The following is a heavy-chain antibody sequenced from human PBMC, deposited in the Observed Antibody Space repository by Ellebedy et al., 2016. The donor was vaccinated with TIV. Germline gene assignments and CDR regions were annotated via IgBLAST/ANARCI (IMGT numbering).Heavy chain of an antibody. Sequence: GGSLRLSXAASGFTFTTAWMSWVRQAPGKGLEWVGRIKSNNDGGTTDDAASVKGRFTISRDDSKNTLYLQMSSLKIEDTAVYYCTTAGIHGSRWHYLGLHVWGQGTTVTVSS. D-gene: IGHD1-26*01. CDR3: TTAGIHGSRWHYLGLHV. J-gene: IGHJ6*02. CDR1: GFTFTTAW. CDR2: IKSNNDGGTT. V-gene: IGHV3-15*01.